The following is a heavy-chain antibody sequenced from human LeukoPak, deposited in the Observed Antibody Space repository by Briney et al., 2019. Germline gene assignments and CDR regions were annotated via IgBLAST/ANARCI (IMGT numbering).Heavy chain of an antibody. J-gene: IGHJ6*03. V-gene: IGHV4-59*01. CDR1: GGSFSGYY. Sequence: SETLSLTCAVYGGSFSGYYWSWIRQPPGKGLEWIGYIYYSGSTNYNPSLKSRVTISVDTSKNQFSLKLSSVTAADTAVYYCARDGYSYGHEYYMDVWGKGTTVTISS. D-gene: IGHD5-18*01. CDR3: ARDGYSYGHEYYMDV. CDR2: IYYSGST.